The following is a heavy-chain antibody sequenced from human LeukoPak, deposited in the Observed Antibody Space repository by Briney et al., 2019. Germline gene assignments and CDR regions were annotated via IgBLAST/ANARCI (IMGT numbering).Heavy chain of an antibody. CDR2: IYTSGST. V-gene: IGHV4-61*02. J-gene: IGHJ6*03. CDR1: GGSISSGSYY. D-gene: IGHD3-10*01. CDR3: ARERGMVRGVISYYYYYMDV. Sequence: SETLSLTCTVSGGSISSGSYYWSWIRQPAGKGLEWIGRIYTSGSTNYNPSLKSRVTISVDTSKNQFSLKLSSVTAADTAVYYCARERGMVRGVISYYYYYMDVWGKGTTVTISS.